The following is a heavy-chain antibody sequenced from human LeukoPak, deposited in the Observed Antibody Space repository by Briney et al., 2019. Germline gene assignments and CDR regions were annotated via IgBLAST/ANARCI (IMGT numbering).Heavy chain of an antibody. CDR3: ARDSGWWRFDF. CDR2: INHNGNVN. CDR1: GFTFSSYW. V-gene: IGHV3-7*03. D-gene: IGHD6-13*01. Sequence: RGSLRLSCAASGFTFSSYWMNWARQAPGKGLEWVASINHNGNVNYYVDSVKGRFTISRDNAKNSLYLQMSNLRAEDTAVYYCARDSGWWRFDFWGQGTLVTVSS. J-gene: IGHJ4*02.